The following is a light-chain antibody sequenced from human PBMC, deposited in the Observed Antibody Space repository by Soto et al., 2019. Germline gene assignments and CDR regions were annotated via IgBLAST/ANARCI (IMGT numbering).Light chain of an antibody. J-gene: IGLJ3*02. CDR2: EVT. V-gene: IGLV2-14*01. Sequence: QSALTQPAPVSGSPGQSITISCTGTSSDVGGYNYVSWYQQHPGKAPKLMIYEVTNRHSGFSNRFSGPNSGNTSSLTISGXXADDEADYYCSSYTSSSSLGVFGGGTKVTFL. CDR3: SSYTSSSSLGV. CDR1: SSDVGGYNY.